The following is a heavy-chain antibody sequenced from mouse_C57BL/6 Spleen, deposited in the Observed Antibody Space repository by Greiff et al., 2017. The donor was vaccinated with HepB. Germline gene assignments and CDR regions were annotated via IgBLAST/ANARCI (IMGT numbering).Heavy chain of an antibody. CDR3: ARSDWAHYFDY. Sequence: QVQLQQPGAELVMPGASVKLSCKASGYTFTSYWMHWVKQRPGQGLEWIGEIDPSDSYTNYNQKFKGKSTLTVDKSSSTAYMQLSSLTSEDSAVYYCARSDWAHYFDYWGQGTTLTVSS. J-gene: IGHJ2*01. D-gene: IGHD4-1*01. V-gene: IGHV1-69*01. CDR2: IDPSDSYT. CDR1: GYTFTSYW.